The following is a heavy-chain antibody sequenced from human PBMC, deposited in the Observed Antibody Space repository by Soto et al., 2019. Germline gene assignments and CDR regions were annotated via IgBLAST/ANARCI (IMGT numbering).Heavy chain of an antibody. J-gene: IGHJ6*02. CDR3: ARAGYASSWSTDFYYAMDV. CDR1: GFTFSNYG. Sequence: VQLVESGGGVVQPGRSLRLSCAASGFTFSNYGVHWVHQAPGKGLEWVAVISYDGSDKYQADSVKGRFTISRDNSKNTLFLQMNDLRPEDTAVYYCARAGYASSWSTDFYYAMDVWGQGTRVTVSS. D-gene: IGHD6-19*01. V-gene: IGHV3-30*03. CDR2: ISYDGSDK.